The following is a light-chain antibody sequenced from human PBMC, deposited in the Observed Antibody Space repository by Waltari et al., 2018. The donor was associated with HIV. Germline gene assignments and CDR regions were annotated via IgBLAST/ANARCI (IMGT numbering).Light chain of an antibody. CDR2: DTN. CDR1: SPTIGNNF. J-gene: IGLJ3*02. Sequence: QSVLTQPPSVSAAPGHKVTISCPGSSPTIGNNFVSWYQQLPATAPKLLIYDTNKRPSGIPDRFSASKSGTSATLAITGLQTGDEAVYYCGTWDNSLSAFWVFGGGTKVTVL. CDR3: GTWDNSLSAFWV. V-gene: IGLV1-51*01.